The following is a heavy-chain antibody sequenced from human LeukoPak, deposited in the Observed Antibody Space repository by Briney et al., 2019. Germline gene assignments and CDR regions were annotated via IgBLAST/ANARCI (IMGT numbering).Heavy chain of an antibody. CDR3: ARRGAYYYGSGSRKNWFDP. Sequence: SETLSLTCYVSGGSIGRSSYYWGWIRQPPGKGLEWIGNIYYTGTTNYNPSLKSRVTISVDTSKNQFSLKLSSVTAADTAVYYCARRGAYYYGSGSRKNWFDPWGQGTLVTVSS. V-gene: IGHV4-39*07. CDR1: GGSIGRSSYY. CDR2: IYYTGTT. J-gene: IGHJ5*02. D-gene: IGHD3-10*01.